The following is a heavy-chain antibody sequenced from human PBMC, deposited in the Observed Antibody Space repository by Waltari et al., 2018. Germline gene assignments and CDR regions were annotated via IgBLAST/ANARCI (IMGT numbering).Heavy chain of an antibody. CDR2: FDPEEGET. CDR3: AFATAVAGTNAFDI. Sequence: QVQLVQSGAEVKKPGASVKVSCKVSGYTLTELSMHWVRQAPGKGLEWMGGFDPEEGETIYEQKFQGRVTMTEDTSTDTAYMELSSLRSEDTAVYYCAFATAVAGTNAFDIWGQGTMVTVSS. CDR1: GYTLTELS. V-gene: IGHV1-24*01. D-gene: IGHD6-19*01. J-gene: IGHJ3*02.